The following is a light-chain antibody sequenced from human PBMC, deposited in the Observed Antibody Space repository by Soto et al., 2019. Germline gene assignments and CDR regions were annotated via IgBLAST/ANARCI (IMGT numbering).Light chain of an antibody. V-gene: IGKV3-20*01. J-gene: IGKJ2*01. CDR3: QQYSSLPHT. Sequence: ESVLTQSPGTLSLSPGERATLSCRATQSVTNNYFAWYQQKPGQSPRLLIYGVSSRATDIPDRFSGSGSGTDFTLTISILEPEDFVMDFCQQYSSLPHTFGQGTKLEVK. CDR2: GVS. CDR1: QSVTNNY.